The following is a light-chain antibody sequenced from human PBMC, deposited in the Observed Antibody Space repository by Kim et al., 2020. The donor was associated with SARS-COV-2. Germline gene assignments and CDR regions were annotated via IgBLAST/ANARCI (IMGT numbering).Light chain of an antibody. Sequence: EIEMAQSPATLSVSPGDTATLSCRASQSIRGKLAWYQQRPGQAPRLLIYGSSTRATGIPARFSGSGSGTVFALTISSLQSEDFAVYYCQQYDEWPLTFGGGTKLEIK. CDR1: QSIRGK. CDR2: GSS. J-gene: IGKJ4*01. V-gene: IGKV3-15*01. CDR3: QQYDEWPLT.